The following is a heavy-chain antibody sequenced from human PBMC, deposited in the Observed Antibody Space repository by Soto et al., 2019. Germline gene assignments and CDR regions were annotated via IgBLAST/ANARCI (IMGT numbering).Heavy chain of an antibody. Sequence: EVQLLESGGTLVQPGGSLRLSCEASGFPFSTYPMNWVRRAPGKGLEWVSGISGTGFSTFYADSVKGRFTISRDNSKNLLFLQMTGLRVEDTAVYYCVKFPMITASYYYYAMDVWGQGTTVTVSS. J-gene: IGHJ6*02. CDR1: GFPFSTYP. CDR2: ISGTGFST. CDR3: VKFPMITASYYYYAMDV. V-gene: IGHV3-23*01. D-gene: IGHD3-16*01.